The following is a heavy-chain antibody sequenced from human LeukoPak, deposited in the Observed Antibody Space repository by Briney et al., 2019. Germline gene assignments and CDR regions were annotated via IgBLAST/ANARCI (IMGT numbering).Heavy chain of an antibody. J-gene: IGHJ4*02. V-gene: IGHV4-31*03. D-gene: IGHD2-2*01. CDR1: GGSLSSGGYY. CDR3: ARVVQGPADYFDF. Sequence: SQTLSLTCTVSGGSLSSGGYYWSWIRQHPGEGLEWIGLIDYSGSTYYNPSLESRVTISVDMSKKQFSLKLSSVTAADTAVYYCARVVQGPADYFDFWGQGTLVTVSS. CDR2: IDYSGST.